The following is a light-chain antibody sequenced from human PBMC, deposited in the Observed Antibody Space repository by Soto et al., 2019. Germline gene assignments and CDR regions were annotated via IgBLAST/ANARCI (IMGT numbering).Light chain of an antibody. CDR3: QQRET. CDR1: QSVSSY. V-gene: IGKV3-11*01. J-gene: IGKJ4*01. CDR2: DAS. Sequence: PGDRATLSCRASQSVSSYLAWYQQKPGQAPRLLIYDASNRATGIPARFSGSGSGTDFTLTISSLEPEDFAVYYCQQRETFGGGTKVEIK.